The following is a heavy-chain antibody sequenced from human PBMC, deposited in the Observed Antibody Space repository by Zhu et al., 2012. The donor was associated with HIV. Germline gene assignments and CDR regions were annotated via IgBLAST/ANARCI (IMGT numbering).Heavy chain of an antibody. V-gene: IGHV4-38-2*02. D-gene: IGHD3-10*01. CDR3: AGEEMVRGASWFDP. Sequence: QVQLQESGPGLVKPSETLSLTCAVSGYSISSGYYWGWIRQPPGKGLEWIGNIYHSGSIYYNPSLKSRVTISLDTSKNQFSLKLSSVTAADTAVYCCAGEEMVRGASWFDPWGQGSLVTVSS. CDR1: GYSISSGYY. J-gene: IGHJ5*02. CDR2: IYHSGSI.